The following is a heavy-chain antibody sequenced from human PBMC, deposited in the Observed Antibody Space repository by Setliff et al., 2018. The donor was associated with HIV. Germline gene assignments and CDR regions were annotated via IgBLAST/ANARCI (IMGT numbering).Heavy chain of an antibody. CDR2: ISAYNGNT. D-gene: IGHD4-17*01. Sequence: GASVKVSCKASGGTFSSYGISWVRQAPGQGLEWMGWISAYNGNTNYAQKLQGRVTMTTDTSTSTAYMELRSLRSDDTAVYYCTIDYGDYEGWFDPWGQGTLVTVSS. V-gene: IGHV1-18*01. CDR1: GGTFSSYG. CDR3: TIDYGDYEGWFDP. J-gene: IGHJ5*02.